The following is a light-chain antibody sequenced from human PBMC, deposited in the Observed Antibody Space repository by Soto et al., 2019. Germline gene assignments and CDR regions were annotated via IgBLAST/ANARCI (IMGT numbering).Light chain of an antibody. CDR3: NSYTNSSAVV. Sequence: QSVLTQPASVSGSPGQSITISCAGTRDDIGAYDYVSWYQLHPGNAPKLLVYEVTNRPSGVSDRFSGSKSGNTASLTISGLQAEDEADYYCNSYTNSSAVVFGGGTKVTVL. J-gene: IGLJ2*01. CDR2: EVT. V-gene: IGLV2-14*01. CDR1: RDDIGAYDY.